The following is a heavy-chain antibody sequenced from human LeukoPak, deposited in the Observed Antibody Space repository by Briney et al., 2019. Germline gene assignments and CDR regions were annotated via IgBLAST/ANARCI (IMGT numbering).Heavy chain of an antibody. D-gene: IGHD2-2*01. CDR3: ARGVRYCSSTNCQNYFDP. J-gene: IGHJ5*02. CDR2: FSSSGST. V-gene: IGHV4-4*07. CDR1: DVSISSYS. Sequence: SETLSLTCTVSDVSISSYSWSWIRQPAGEGLEWIGRFSSSGSTNYNPSLKSRVTISVDTSKNQFSLKLSSVTAADPAVYYCARGVRYCSSTNCQNYFDPWGQGALVTVSS.